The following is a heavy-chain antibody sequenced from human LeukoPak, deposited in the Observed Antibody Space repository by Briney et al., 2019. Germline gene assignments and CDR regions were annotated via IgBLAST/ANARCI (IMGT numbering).Heavy chain of an antibody. CDR2: ISSSSSYI. CDR1: GFTFSSYS. D-gene: IGHD5-18*01. J-gene: IGHJ3*02. V-gene: IGHV3-21*01. CDR3: AREGMDTLWGTAMGGDAFDI. Sequence: GGSLRLSCAASGFTFSSYSMTWVRQAPGKGLEWVSSISSSSSYIYYADSVKGRFTISRDNAKNSLYLQMNSLRAEDTAVYYCAREGMDTLWGTAMGGDAFDIWGQGTMVTVSS.